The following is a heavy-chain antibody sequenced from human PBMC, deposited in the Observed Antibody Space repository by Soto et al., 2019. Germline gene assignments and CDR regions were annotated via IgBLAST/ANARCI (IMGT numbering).Heavy chain of an antibody. CDR1: GGSVSSGSYY. Sequence: SETLSLTCTVSGGSVSSGSYYWSWIRQPPGKGLECIGYIYYSGSTNYNPSLKSRVTTSVDTSKNQFSLKLSSVTAADTAVYYCARDRRSGSSRGPYYYYYYGMDVWGQGTTVTVSS. D-gene: IGHD1-26*01. V-gene: IGHV4-61*01. CDR3: ARDRRSGSSRGPYYYYYYGMDV. J-gene: IGHJ6*02. CDR2: IYYSGST.